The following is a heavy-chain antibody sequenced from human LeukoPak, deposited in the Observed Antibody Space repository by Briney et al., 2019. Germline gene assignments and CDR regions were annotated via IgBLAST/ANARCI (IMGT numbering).Heavy chain of an antibody. D-gene: IGHD5-24*01. CDR3: ATAEMATPKYYFDY. CDR1: GYTLTELS. CDR2: FDPEDGET. Sequence: ASVNVSCKVSGYTLTELSMHWVRQAPGKGLEWMGGFDPEDGETIYAQKFQGRVTMTEDTSTDTAYMELSSLRSEDTAVYYCATAEMATPKYYFDYWGQGTLVTVSS. V-gene: IGHV1-24*01. J-gene: IGHJ4*02.